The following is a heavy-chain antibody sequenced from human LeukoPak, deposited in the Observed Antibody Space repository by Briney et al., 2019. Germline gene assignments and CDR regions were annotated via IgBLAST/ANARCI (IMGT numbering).Heavy chain of an antibody. V-gene: IGHV4-34*01. D-gene: IGHD6-19*01. CDR1: GGSFSGYY. Sequence: SETLSLTCAVYGGSFSGYYWSWIRQPPGKGLEWIGEINHSGSTNYNPSLKSRVTISVDTSKNQFSLKLSSVTAADTAVYYCVRYLTGIAVAGTGWNFDYWGQGTLVTVSS. J-gene: IGHJ4*02. CDR2: INHSGST. CDR3: VRYLTGIAVAGTGWNFDY.